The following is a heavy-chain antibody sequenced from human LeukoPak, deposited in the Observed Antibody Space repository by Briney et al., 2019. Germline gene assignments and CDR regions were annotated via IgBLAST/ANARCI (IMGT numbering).Heavy chain of an antibody. CDR3: ARDLDSSGWYHWFDP. J-gene: IGHJ5*02. D-gene: IGHD6-19*01. CDR1: GFTFSSYE. CDR2: ISSSGSTM. V-gene: IGHV3-48*03. Sequence: GSLRLSCAASGFTFSSYEMNWVRQAPGKGLEWVSYISSSGSTMYYADSVKGRFTISRDNAKNSLYLQMNSLRAEGTAVYYCARDLDSSGWYHWFDPGGQGTLVTVSS.